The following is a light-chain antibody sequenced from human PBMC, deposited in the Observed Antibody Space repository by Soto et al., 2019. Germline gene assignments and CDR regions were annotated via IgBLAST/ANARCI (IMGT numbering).Light chain of an antibody. J-gene: IGKJ3*01. CDR1: QSVSSSF. CDR2: GAS. Sequence: EIVLTQSPGTLSLSPGERATLSCRASQSVSSSFLAWYQQKPGQAPRLLMYGASSRATGVPDRFSGSGSETEFTLPIRGLEPEVFAVYYCQQYGRSPPFTFGPGTKVDFK. CDR3: QQYGRSPPFT. V-gene: IGKV3-20*01.